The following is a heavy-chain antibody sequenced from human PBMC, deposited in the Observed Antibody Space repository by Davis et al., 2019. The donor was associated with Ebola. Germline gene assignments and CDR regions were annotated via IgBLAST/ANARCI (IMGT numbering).Heavy chain of an antibody. V-gene: IGHV4-34*01. CDR2: IKHSGGT. J-gene: IGHJ6*03. CDR1: GGSFNSYY. Sequence: MPSETLSLTCAVYGGSFNSYYWTWIRQPPGKGLEWIGKIKHSGGTTYNPSLKSRVTISVDTSKNQFSLKMSSVTAADTAVYYCARSYFGLGASVYYYYNMDVWGNGTTVIVSS. CDR3: ARSYFGLGASVYYYYNMDV. D-gene: IGHD3-10*01.